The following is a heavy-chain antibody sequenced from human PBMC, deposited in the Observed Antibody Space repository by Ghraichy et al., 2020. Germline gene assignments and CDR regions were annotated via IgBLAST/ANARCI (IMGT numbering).Heavy chain of an antibody. CDR1: GFTFSSYS. Sequence: GESLNISCAASGFTFSSYSMNWVRQAPGKGLEWVSYISSSSSTIYYADSVKGRFTISRDNAKNSLYLQMNSLRDEDTAVYYCARDSPEGYYDSSGYYQTEYWGQGTLVTVSS. CDR3: ARDSPEGYYDSSGYYQTEY. CDR2: ISSSSSTI. J-gene: IGHJ4*02. D-gene: IGHD3-22*01. V-gene: IGHV3-48*02.